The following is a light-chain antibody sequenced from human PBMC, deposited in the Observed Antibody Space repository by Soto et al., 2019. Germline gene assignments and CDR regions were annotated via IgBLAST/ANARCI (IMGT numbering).Light chain of an antibody. Sequence: QLVLTQPPSASGSPGQSVTISCTGTSSDVGGYNYVSWYQQHPGKAPKLMIYDVTKRPSGVPDRFSGSKSGNTASLTVSGLQAEDEADYYCSSYAGSNIYVVFGGGTKLTVL. CDR3: SSYAGSNIYVV. CDR1: SSDVGGYNY. J-gene: IGLJ2*01. CDR2: DVT. V-gene: IGLV2-8*01.